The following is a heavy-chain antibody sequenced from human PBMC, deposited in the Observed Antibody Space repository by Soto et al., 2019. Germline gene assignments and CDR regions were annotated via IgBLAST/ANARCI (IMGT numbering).Heavy chain of an antibody. J-gene: IGHJ4*02. CDR3: ARAYYYDSSGYYPVDY. V-gene: IGHV1-18*01. CDR2: SSAYNGNT. D-gene: IGHD3-22*01. CDR1: GYTFTSYG. Sequence: QVQLVQSGAEVKKPGVSVKVSCKASGYTFTSYGISWVRKAPGQGLEWIGWSSAYNGNTNYGQKLQGRVTMTTDTYTSTAYMELRSLRSDDTAVYYCARAYYYDSSGYYPVDYWGQGTLVTVSS.